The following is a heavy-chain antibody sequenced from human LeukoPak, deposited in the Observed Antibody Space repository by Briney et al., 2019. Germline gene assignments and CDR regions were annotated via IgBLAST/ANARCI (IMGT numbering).Heavy chain of an antibody. CDR1: GFTVGSDF. J-gene: IGHJ4*02. D-gene: IGHD6-13*01. Sequence: GGSLRLSCAASGFTVGSDFMSWVRQAPGKGLEWVSYISSSSSYTNYADSVKGRFTISRDNAKNSLYLQMNSLRAEDTAVYYCAGGGGIAAAGYFDYWGQGTLVTVSS. CDR2: ISSSSSYT. CDR3: AGGGGIAAAGYFDY. V-gene: IGHV3-11*06.